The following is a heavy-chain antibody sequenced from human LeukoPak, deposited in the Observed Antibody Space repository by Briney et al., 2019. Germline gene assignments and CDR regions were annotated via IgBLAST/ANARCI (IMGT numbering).Heavy chain of an antibody. Sequence: PPETLSLTCAVYGGSFSGYYWSWIRQPPGKGLEWIGEINHSGSTNYNPSLKSRVTISVDTSKNQFSLKLSSVTAADTAVYYCATRHYYDSSGYYKFFDYWGQGTLVTVSS. CDR1: GGSFSGYY. J-gene: IGHJ4*02. CDR2: INHSGST. V-gene: IGHV4-34*01. CDR3: ATRHYYDSSGYYKFFDY. D-gene: IGHD3-22*01.